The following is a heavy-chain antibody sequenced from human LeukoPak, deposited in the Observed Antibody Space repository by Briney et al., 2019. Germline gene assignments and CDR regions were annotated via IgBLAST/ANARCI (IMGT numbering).Heavy chain of an antibody. CDR1: GFTFSTYW. D-gene: IGHD1-26*01. Sequence: GGSLRLSCAASGFTFSTYWMTWVRQAPGKGLEWVANINQGGSETYYVDSVKGRFTTSRDNAKNSLYLQMNSLRAEDTAVYYCARGGLYHYSGTSGDYWGQGTLVTVSS. CDR2: INQGGSET. CDR3: ARGGLYHYSGTSGDY. V-gene: IGHV3-7*01. J-gene: IGHJ4*02.